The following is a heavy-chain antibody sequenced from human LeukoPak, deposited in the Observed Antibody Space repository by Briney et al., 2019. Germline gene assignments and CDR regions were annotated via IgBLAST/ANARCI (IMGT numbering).Heavy chain of an antibody. V-gene: IGHV4-30-2*01. CDR2: IHHSGST. CDR3: ARDYGGSYFDY. CDR1: GGSISSGGYY. D-gene: IGHD4-23*01. J-gene: IGHJ4*02. Sequence: PSETLSLTCTVSGGSISSGGYYWSWIRQPPGKGLEWIGYIHHSGSTYYNPSLKSRVTISVDGSKNQFSLKLNSVTAADTAVYYCARDYGGSYFDYWGQGTLVTVSS.